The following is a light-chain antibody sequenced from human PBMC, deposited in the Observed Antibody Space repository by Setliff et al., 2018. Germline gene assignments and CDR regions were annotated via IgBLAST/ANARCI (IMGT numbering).Light chain of an antibody. Sequence: QSVLTQPPSVSGAPGQRVTISCTGSSSNIGAGYDVHWYQQLPGTAPKLLIYGDSNRPSGVPDRFSGSKSGTSATLGITGLQTGDEADYYCGTWDSSLSAVVFGGGTK. CDR2: GDS. J-gene: IGLJ2*01. CDR3: GTWDSSLSAVV. CDR1: SSNIGAGYD. V-gene: IGLV1-40*01.